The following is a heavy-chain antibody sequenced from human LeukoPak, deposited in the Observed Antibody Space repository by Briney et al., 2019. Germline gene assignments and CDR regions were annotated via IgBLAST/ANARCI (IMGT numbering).Heavy chain of an antibody. D-gene: IGHD1-26*01. Sequence: ASVTVSCKPSRYTFTRYGISWVRQAPGHALDWMGWISAYNGNTNYAQKLQGRVTMTTDTSTSTAYMELRSLRSDDTAVYYCARGRVGATSLFDYWGQGTLVTVSS. CDR3: ARGRVGATSLFDY. CDR1: RYTFTRYG. J-gene: IGHJ4*02. V-gene: IGHV1-18*01. CDR2: ISAYNGNT.